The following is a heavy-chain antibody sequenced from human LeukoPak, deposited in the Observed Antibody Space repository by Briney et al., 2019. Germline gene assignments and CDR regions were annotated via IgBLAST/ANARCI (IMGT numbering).Heavy chain of an antibody. Sequence: SETLSLTCTVSGGSISSSSYYWSWIRQPAGKGLEWIGRIYTSGSTNYNPSLKSRVTMSVDTSKNQFSLKLSSVTAADTAVYYCARDLHPITMVRGVIQGNNWFDPWGQGTLVTVSS. V-gene: IGHV4-61*02. J-gene: IGHJ5*02. CDR1: GGSISSSSYY. CDR2: IYTSGST. D-gene: IGHD3-10*01. CDR3: ARDLHPITMVRGVIQGNNWFDP.